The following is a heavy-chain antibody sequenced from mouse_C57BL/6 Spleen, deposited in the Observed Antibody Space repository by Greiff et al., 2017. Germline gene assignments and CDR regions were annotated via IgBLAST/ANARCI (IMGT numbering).Heavy chain of an antibody. CDR1: GYTFTGYC. V-gene: IGHV1-9*01. J-gene: IGHJ2*01. CDR3: ARRWCSVYYFDY. CDR2: IFPGSGST. Sequence: QVQLQQSGAELMKPGASVKLSCKATGYTFTGYCLEWVKQRPGHGLEWLGVIFPGSGSTNYNEKFTGKATFTADTSSNTAYMQLSRLTAEDSAIYYCARRWCSVYYFDYWGQGTTLTVSS. D-gene: IGHD1-1*02.